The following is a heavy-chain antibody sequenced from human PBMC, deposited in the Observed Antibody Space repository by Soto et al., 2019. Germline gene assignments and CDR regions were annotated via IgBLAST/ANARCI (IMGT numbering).Heavy chain of an antibody. V-gene: IGHV3-30*18. CDR3: SNLWRGAPSSFFDL. CDR2: ISNDGSRQ. D-gene: IGHD1-26*01. Sequence: GGSMRLSCAASGFNFSTSGMDWVRQVPGKGLEWVAVISNDGSRQYYAESVKGRVTISRDNSKKIVYLQMNSLRAEDTVVYFCSNLWRGAPSSFFDLCGQGIFVTVSS. CDR1: GFNFSTSG. J-gene: IGHJ4*02.